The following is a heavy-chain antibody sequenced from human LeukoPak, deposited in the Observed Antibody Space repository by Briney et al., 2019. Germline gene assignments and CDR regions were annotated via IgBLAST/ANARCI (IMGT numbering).Heavy chain of an antibody. J-gene: IGHJ4*02. V-gene: IGHV1-8*01. CDR3: ARSNVLRYFDWSRGFAY. CDR2: MNPNSGNT. Sequence: GASVNVSCKASVYTFTSYDINWVRQATGQGLEWMGWMNPNSGNTGYAQKFQGRVTMTRNTFISTAYMELSSLRSEDTAVYYCARSNVLRYFDWSRGFAYWGQGTLVTVSS. D-gene: IGHD3-9*01. CDR1: VYTFTSYD.